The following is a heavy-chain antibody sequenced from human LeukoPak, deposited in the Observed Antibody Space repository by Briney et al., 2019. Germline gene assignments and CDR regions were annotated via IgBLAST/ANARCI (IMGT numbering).Heavy chain of an antibody. CDR3: ARDLGWILFVY. V-gene: IGHV3-74*03. CDR1: GFTFSTYW. J-gene: IGHJ4*02. D-gene: IGHD3-3*01. CDR2: IRPEGTTT. Sequence: GGSLRLSCAASGFTFSTYWMHWVRQAPGKGLVWVARIRPEGTTTTYAYSVKVRFTISRDKAKTTIFPHLNRLSTETTATYECARDLGWILFVYWGAGALGSVSS.